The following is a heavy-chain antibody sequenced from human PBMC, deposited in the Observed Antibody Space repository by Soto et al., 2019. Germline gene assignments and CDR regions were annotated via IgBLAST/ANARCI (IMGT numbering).Heavy chain of an antibody. V-gene: IGHV3-64*01. D-gene: IGHD3-22*01. CDR2: ISSNGGST. Sequence: GGSLRLSCAASGFTFSSYAMHWVRQAPGKGLEYVSAISSNGGSTYYANSVKGRFTISRDNSKNTLYLQMGSLRAEDMAVYYCARVAPAPRTGPPGGMAYDSSGYYDYWGQGTLVTVSS. CDR3: ARVAPAPRTGPPGGMAYDSSGYYDY. CDR1: GFTFSSYA. J-gene: IGHJ4*02.